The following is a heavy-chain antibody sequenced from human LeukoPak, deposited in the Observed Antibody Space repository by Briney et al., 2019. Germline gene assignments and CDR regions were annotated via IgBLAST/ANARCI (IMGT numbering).Heavy chain of an antibody. J-gene: IGHJ4*02. CDR1: GFTFSNAW. CDR3: TTDIVPWLFDY. V-gene: IGHV3-15*01. Sequence: GGSLRLSCAASGFTFSNAWMSWVRQAPGKGLEWVGRIKSNTDGGTTDCAAPVKGRFTISRDDSKNTLYLQMNSLKTEDTAVYYCTTDIVPWLFDYWGQGTLVTVSS. D-gene: IGHD2-15*01. CDR2: IKSNTDGGTT.